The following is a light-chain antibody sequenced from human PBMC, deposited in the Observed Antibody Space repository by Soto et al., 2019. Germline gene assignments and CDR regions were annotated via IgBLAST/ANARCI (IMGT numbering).Light chain of an antibody. V-gene: IGKV3D-20*02. Sequence: IVLTQSPGTLSLSPGERATLSCRASQTGSNSYLAWYQQKSGQAPRLLIYGVSTRATGTPDRFSGSGSGTEFTLTIRRLEPEDFAVYYCQQRSNWPITFGQGTRLEI. CDR2: GVS. CDR3: QQRSNWPIT. J-gene: IGKJ5*01. CDR1: QTGSNSY.